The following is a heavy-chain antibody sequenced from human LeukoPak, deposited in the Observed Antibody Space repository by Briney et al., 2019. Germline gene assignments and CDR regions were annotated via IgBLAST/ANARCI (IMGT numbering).Heavy chain of an antibody. Sequence: ASVKVSCKASGYTFTSYDINWVRQATGQGLEWMGWMNPNSGNTGYAQKFQGRVTMTRNTSISTAYMELSSLRSEDTAVYYCATHPPLGYCSSTSCSYYFDYWGQGTLVTVSS. J-gene: IGHJ4*02. V-gene: IGHV1-8*01. CDR3: ATHPPLGYCSSTSCSYYFDY. CDR1: GYTFTSYD. D-gene: IGHD2-2*01. CDR2: MNPNSGNT.